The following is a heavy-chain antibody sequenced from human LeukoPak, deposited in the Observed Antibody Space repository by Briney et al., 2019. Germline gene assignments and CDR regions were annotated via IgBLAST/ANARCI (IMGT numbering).Heavy chain of an antibody. CDR3: ARDQDDYVWGSYRYTSGLDY. CDR1: GFTFSSYA. CDR2: ISYDGSNK. J-gene: IGHJ4*02. Sequence: GGSLRLSCAASGFTFSSYAMHWVRQAPGKGLEWVAVISYDGSNKYYADSVKGRFTISRDNSKNTLYLQMNSLRAEDTAVYYCARDQDDYVWGSYRYTSGLDYWGQGTLVTVSS. D-gene: IGHD3-16*02. V-gene: IGHV3-30-3*01.